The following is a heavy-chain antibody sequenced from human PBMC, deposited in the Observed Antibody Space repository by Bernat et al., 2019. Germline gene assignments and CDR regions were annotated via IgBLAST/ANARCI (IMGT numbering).Heavy chain of an antibody. Sequence: QVQLVQSGAEVKKPGASVKVSCKASGDTFTTYAVTWGRQASGQGLEWMGWISAYNGNRNYAQSFQGRVTKTTDTSTITAYMELRSLGSDATALYYCAIGVGVTPFDYWGQGALVTVSS. J-gene: IGHJ4*02. CDR3: AIGVGVTPFDY. CDR1: GDTFTTYA. D-gene: IGHD1-26*01. V-gene: IGHV1-18*01. CDR2: ISAYNGNR.